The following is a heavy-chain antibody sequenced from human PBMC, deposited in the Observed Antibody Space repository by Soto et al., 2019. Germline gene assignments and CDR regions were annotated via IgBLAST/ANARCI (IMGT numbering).Heavy chain of an antibody. Sequence: ETRSRACSVSGDCISSYSGRGIRHPPGKGLEWIGNIHYNGNTKYSPSLKSRVTMSVDTSKNHFSLKLISVTTADTAVYFCAREGNLGRWIQPLDSWGQGTLVTVS. CDR1: GDCISSYS. V-gene: IGHV4-59*01. J-gene: IGHJ4*02. CDR2: IHYNGNT. CDR3: AREGNLGRWIQPLDS. D-gene: IGHD2-2*03.